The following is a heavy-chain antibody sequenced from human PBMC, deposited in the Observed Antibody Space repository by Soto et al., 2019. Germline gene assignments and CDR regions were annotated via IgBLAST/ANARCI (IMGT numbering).Heavy chain of an antibody. V-gene: IGHV3-21*01. CDR3: AGSPIPVNGSSTSCPAGGDDAFDI. CDR1: GFTFSSYS. J-gene: IGHJ3*02. Sequence: GGSLRLSCAASGFTFSSYSMNWVRQAPGKGLEWVSSISSSSSYIYYADSVKGRFTISRDNAKNSLYLQMNSLRAEDTAVYYGAGSPIPVNGSSTSCPAGGDDAFDIWGQGTMVTVSS. D-gene: IGHD2-2*01. CDR2: ISSSSSYI.